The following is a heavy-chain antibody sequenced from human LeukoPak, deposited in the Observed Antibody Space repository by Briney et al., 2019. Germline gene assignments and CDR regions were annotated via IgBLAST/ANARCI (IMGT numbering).Heavy chain of an antibody. V-gene: IGHV3-7*01. J-gene: IGHJ3*02. CDR2: IKQDGSDK. Sequence: GGSLRLSCAASGFIFSSYWMSWVRQAPGKGLEGVANIKQDGSDKFCVDSVKGRFTISRDSDKNSLYLQMNSLSAEDTAVYSCARVLSAAPDGFDIWGEGTTVTVSS. CDR1: GFIFSSYW. CDR3: ARVLSAAPDGFDI.